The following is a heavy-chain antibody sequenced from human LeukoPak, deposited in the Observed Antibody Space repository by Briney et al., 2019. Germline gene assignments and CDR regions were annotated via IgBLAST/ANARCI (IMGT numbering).Heavy chain of an antibody. V-gene: IGHV3-11*01. D-gene: IGHD6-19*01. J-gene: IGHJ4*02. CDR1: GVTFSDFY. CDR2: ISSSGSTI. Sequence: GSLRLSCAASGVTFSDFYMSWIRQAPGEGLGWVSYISSSGSTIYYADSVKGRFTISRDNAKNSLYLQMNSLRAEDTAVYYCARDSKYSSGWYGYWGQGTLVTVSS. CDR3: ARDSKYSSGWYGY.